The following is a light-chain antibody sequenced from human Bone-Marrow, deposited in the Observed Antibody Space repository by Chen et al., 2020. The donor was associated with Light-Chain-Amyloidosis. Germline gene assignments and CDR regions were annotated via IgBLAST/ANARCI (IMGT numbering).Light chain of an antibody. CDR2: DDS. Sequence: SYVLTQPPSVSVAPGQTARITCERNKFETKSVTWYQQRPGQAPGGVVDDDSARPSGLLERFSGFNSVNTATLTISRVEAGDEADYYCQVWDSSSDHWVFGGGTKLTVV. CDR1: KFETKS. J-gene: IGLJ3*02. V-gene: IGLV3-21*02. CDR3: QVWDSSSDHWV.